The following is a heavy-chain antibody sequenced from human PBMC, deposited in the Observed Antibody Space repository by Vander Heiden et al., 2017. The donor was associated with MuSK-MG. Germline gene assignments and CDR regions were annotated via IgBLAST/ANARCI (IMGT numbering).Heavy chain of an antibody. CDR1: GFTFSSYS. J-gene: IGHJ4*02. Sequence: EVQLVESGGGLVKPGGSLRLSCAASGFTFSSYSMNWVRQAPGKGLECVSSISSSSSYIYYADAVKGLFTISRDNAKNALYLQMKRMRAEETAVYYFAIVRAWYGDYYFDYWGQGTMVTVYS. CDR2: ISSSSSYI. V-gene: IGHV3-21*01. D-gene: IGHD4-17*01. CDR3: AIVRAWYGDYYFDY.